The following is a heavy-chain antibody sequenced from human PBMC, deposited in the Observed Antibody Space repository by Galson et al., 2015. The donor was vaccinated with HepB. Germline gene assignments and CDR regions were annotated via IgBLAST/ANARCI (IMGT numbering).Heavy chain of an antibody. V-gene: IGHV3-30*04. D-gene: IGHD6-13*01. J-gene: IGHJ4*02. Sequence: SLRLSCAASGFTFSSYAMHWVRQAPGKGLEWVAVISYDGSNKYYADSVKGRFTISRDNSKNTLYLQMNSLRAEDTAVYYCARGKAAAGLWRYRGQGTLVTVSS. CDR2: ISYDGSNK. CDR1: GFTFSSYA. CDR3: ARGKAAAGLWRY.